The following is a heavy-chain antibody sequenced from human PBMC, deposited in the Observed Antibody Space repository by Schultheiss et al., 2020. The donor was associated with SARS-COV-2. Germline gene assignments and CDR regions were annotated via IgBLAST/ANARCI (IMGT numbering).Heavy chain of an antibody. CDR3: AKAYCSSTSCYTGHFDY. V-gene: IGHV3-30*18. CDR2: ISYDGSNK. D-gene: IGHD2-2*01. CDR1: GFTFSSYG. Sequence: GGSLRLSCAASGFTFSSYGMHWVRQAPGKGLEWVAVISYDGSNKYYADTVKGRFTISRDNSKNTLYLQMNSLRAEDTAVYYSAKAYCSSTSCYTGHFDYWGQGTLVTVSS. J-gene: IGHJ4*02.